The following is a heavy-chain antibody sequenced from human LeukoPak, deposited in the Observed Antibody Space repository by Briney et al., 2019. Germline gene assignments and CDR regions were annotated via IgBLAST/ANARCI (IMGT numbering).Heavy chain of an antibody. Sequence: SETLSLTCAVYGEPFRGFFWTWFRQTPGKGLEGIGEINDSGTTNYNPSLKSRATISIDMSKNQFFLRMTSVTAADTAVYYCSRRGRDRDWFPRTLDYWGQGIPVFVS. CDR3: SRRGRDRDWFPRTLDY. V-gene: IGHV4-34*01. CDR2: INDSGTT. CDR1: GEPFRGFF. D-gene: IGHD3-9*01. J-gene: IGHJ4*02.